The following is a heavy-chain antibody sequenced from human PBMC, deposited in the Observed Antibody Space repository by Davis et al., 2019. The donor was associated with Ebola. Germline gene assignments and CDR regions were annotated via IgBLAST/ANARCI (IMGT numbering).Heavy chain of an antibody. Sequence: GESLKISCAASGFTFDNFWMSWVRQAPGKGLEWVANIKQDGSDTYYADSVKGRFTISRDNDKNTVYLQMHSLTAEDTALYYCARETDISTFGYWGQGTQVTVSA. J-gene: IGHJ4*02. CDR1: GFTFDNFW. D-gene: IGHD5-12*01. CDR2: IKQDGSDT. V-gene: IGHV3-7*01. CDR3: ARETDISTFGY.